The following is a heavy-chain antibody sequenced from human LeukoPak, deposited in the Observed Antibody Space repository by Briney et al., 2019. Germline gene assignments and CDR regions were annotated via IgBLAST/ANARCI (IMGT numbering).Heavy chain of an antibody. CDR3: ARSYHSWNYYMDV. D-gene: IGHD1-20*01. CDR1: GGSFSGYY. CDR2: INHSGST. Sequence: SETLSLTCAVYGGSFSGYYWRWIRQPPGKGLEWIGEINHSGSTNYNPSLKSRVTISVDTSKNQFSLKLSSVTAADTAVYYCARSYHSWNYYMDVWGKGTTVTVSS. J-gene: IGHJ6*03. V-gene: IGHV4-34*01.